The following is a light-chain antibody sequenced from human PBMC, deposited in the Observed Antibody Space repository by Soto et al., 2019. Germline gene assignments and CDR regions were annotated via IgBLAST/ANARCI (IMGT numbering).Light chain of an antibody. CDR1: QGIDRW. V-gene: IGKV1-12*01. CDR2: AAS. Sequence: DIQITHSPSSLSASVGDRVTITCRSSQGIDRWLAWYQQKPGKAPKVLIYAASSLRSGVPSRFSGSGSGTHFSLTISSLQPEDLATYYCKQSKSFPLTLGGGTKVDIK. CDR3: KQSKSFPLT. J-gene: IGKJ4*01.